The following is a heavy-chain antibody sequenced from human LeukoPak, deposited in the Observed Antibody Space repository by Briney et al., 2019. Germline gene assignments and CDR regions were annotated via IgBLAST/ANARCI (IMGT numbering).Heavy chain of an antibody. J-gene: IGHJ4*02. Sequence: ASVKVSCKASGYTFTSYGISWVRQAPGQGLEWMGWISAYNGNPNYAQNLQGRVTMTTDTSTSTAYMELRSLRSDDTAVYFWTRVDTSAYYYPPDYWGQGTLVTVSS. V-gene: IGHV1-18*01. CDR2: ISAYNGNP. CDR3: TRVDTSAYYYPPDY. D-gene: IGHD3-22*01. CDR1: GYTFTSYG.